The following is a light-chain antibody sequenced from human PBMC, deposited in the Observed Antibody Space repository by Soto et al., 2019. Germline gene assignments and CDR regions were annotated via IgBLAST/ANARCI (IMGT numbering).Light chain of an antibody. Sequence: EIVLTQSPATLSLSPGERSTRSCRASQSVGTYLAWYQQKPGQAPRLLIYGTSSRATGIPDRFSGSGSGTDFTLTISRLEPEDFAVYYCQQYGASPWTFGQGTKVDIK. CDR3: QQYGASPWT. CDR2: GTS. V-gene: IGKV3-20*01. CDR1: QSVGTY. J-gene: IGKJ1*01.